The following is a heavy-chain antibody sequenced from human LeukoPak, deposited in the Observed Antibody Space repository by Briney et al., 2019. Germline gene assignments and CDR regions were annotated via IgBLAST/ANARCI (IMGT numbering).Heavy chain of an antibody. D-gene: IGHD1-26*01. V-gene: IGHV1-46*03. CDR1: GYTFTSYY. J-gene: IGHJ6*03. CDR2: INPSGGST. Sequence: ASVKVSCKASGYTFTSYYMHWVRQAPGQGLEWMGIINPSGGSTSYAQKFQGRVTMTRDTSTSTVYMELSSLRSEDTAVYYCARVTWTDSGSYYYYYYMDVWGKGTTVTVSS. CDR3: ARVTWTDSGSYYYYYYMDV.